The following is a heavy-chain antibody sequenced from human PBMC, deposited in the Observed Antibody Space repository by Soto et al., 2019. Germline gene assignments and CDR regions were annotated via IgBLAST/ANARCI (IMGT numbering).Heavy chain of an antibody. CDR3: ARVMAAAATGDAFDI. J-gene: IGHJ3*02. D-gene: IGHD6-13*01. CDR2: MNPNSGNT. Sequence: GASVKVSCTASGYTFTSYDINWVRQATGQGLEWMGWMNPNSGNTGYAQKFQGRVTMTRNTSISTAYMELSSLRSEDTAVYYCARVMAAAATGDAFDIWGQGTMVTVSS. CDR1: GYTFTSYD. V-gene: IGHV1-8*01.